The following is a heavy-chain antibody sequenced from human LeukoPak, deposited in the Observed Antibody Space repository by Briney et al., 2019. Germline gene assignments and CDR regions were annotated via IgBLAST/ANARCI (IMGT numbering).Heavy chain of an antibody. CDR2: MNPNSGNT. V-gene: IGHV1-8*01. J-gene: IGHJ4*02. D-gene: IGHD2-15*01. Sequence: ASVKVSCKASGYTFTSYDINWVRQATGQGLEWMGWMNPNSGNTGYAQKFQGRVTMTRNTSISTAYMELSSLRSEDTAVYYCARTLRRHCSGGSCYSPHLDYWGQGTLVTVSS. CDR3: ARTLRRHCSGGSCYSPHLDY. CDR1: GYTFTSYD.